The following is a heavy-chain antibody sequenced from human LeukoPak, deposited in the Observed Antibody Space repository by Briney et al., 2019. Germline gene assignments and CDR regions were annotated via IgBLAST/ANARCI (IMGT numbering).Heavy chain of an antibody. CDR2: IFHSGST. Sequence: SEALSLTCAVSGYSIGSGFYWGWIRQPPGKGLEWIGSIFHSGSTYYNPSLKSRVTISVDTSKNQFSLKLSSVTAADTALYYCARASGSYGSGSYYYSGMDVWGKGTTVTVSS. J-gene: IGHJ6*04. CDR3: ARASGSYGSGSYYYSGMDV. V-gene: IGHV4-38-2*01. D-gene: IGHD3-10*01. CDR1: GYSIGSGFY.